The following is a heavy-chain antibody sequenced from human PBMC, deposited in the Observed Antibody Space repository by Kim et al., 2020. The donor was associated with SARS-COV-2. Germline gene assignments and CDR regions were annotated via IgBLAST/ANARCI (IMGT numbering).Heavy chain of an antibody. V-gene: IGHV3-64D*09. CDR1: GFIFSSYS. CDR2: ITSNGGST. CDR3: VNGGQPTAGFY. Sequence: GGSLRLSCSASGFIFSSYSMHWVRQAPGKGLEYVSAITSNGGSTFYADSVKSRFTISRDNSKNTLYLQMSSLRAEDTAVYYCVNGGQPTAGFYWGQGTLGTVSS. J-gene: IGHJ4*02. D-gene: IGHD3-16*01.